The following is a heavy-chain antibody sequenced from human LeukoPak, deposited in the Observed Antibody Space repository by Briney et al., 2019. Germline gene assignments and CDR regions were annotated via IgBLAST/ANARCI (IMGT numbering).Heavy chain of an antibody. V-gene: IGHV4-30-4*01. J-gene: IGHJ4*02. CDR2: IYYSGSA. Sequence: SETLSLTCTVSGGSISTGNYYWIWIRQPPGKGLEWIGYIYYSGSAYYIPSLKSRVTISVDTSKNQFSLNLSSVTAADTAVYYCARDRGGNSASSNYFDYWGQGIPVTVSS. CDR1: GGSISTGNYY. D-gene: IGHD4-23*01. CDR3: ARDRGGNSASSNYFDY.